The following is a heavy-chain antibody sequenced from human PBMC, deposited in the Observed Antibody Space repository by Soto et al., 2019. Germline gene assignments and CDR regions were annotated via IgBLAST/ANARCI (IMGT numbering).Heavy chain of an antibody. Sequence: LRLSCAASGFTFSSYWMSWVRQAPGKGLEWVANIKQDGSEKYYVDSVKGRFTISRDNAKNSLYLQMNSLRAEDTAVYYCARVPVAGTNWFDPWGQGTLVTVSS. D-gene: IGHD6-19*01. V-gene: IGHV3-7*03. CDR3: ARVPVAGTNWFDP. CDR2: IKQDGSEK. CDR1: GFTFSSYW. J-gene: IGHJ5*02.